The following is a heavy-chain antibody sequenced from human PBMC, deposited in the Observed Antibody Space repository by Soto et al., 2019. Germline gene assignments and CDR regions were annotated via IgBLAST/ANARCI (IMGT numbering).Heavy chain of an antibody. CDR2: VSASGLNT. CDR1: GFTFSTYA. D-gene: IGHD2-15*01. V-gene: IGHV3-23*01. Sequence: EVQLLESGGKLVQPGRSLTLSCAASGFTFSTYAMAWVRQAPGKGLEWVSGVSASGLNTDYADPVKGRFYISRDNSKKTESLPMNSWRAEDTDLYYCAKDRPRKTSGCAFDYRCKATPVTVPS. J-gene: IGHJ4*02. CDR3: AKDRPRKTSGCAFDY.